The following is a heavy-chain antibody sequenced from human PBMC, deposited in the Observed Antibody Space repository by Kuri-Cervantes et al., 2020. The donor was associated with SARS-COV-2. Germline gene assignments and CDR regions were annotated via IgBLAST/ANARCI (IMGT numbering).Heavy chain of an antibody. CDR2: ISSSSSYI. CDR1: GFTFSSYS. V-gene: IGHV3-21*01. CDR3: ARKYSGSYLGYFDY. Sequence: GESLKISCAASGFTFSSYSMNWVRQAPGKGLEWVSSISSSSSYIYYADSVKGRFTISRDNAKNSPYLQMNSLRAEDTAVYYCARKYSGSYLGYFDYWGQGTLVTVSS. J-gene: IGHJ4*02. D-gene: IGHD1-26*01.